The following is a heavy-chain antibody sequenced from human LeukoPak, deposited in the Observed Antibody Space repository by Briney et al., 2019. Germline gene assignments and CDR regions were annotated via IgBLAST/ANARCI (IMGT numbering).Heavy chain of an antibody. D-gene: IGHD2/OR15-2a*01. CDR2: INPNSGGT. CDR1: GYTFTGYY. V-gene: IGHV1-2*02. CDR3: ARVGPPQFPEYPFDY. J-gene: IGHJ4*02. Sequence: ASVKVSCKASGYTFTGYYMHWVRQAPGQGLEWMGWINPNSGGTNYAQMFQGRVTMTRDTSISTAYMELSRLRSDDTAVYYCARVGPPQFPEYPFDYWGQGTLVTVSS.